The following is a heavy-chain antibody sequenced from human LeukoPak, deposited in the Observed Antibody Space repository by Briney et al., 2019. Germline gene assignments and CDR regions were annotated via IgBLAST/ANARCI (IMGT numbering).Heavy chain of an antibody. CDR1: GYTFTSYG. CDR3: ARAGYCTNGVCWAPYYYYYYMDV. CDR2: ISAYNGNT. V-gene: IGHV1-18*01. D-gene: IGHD2-8*01. Sequence: GASVKVSCKASGYTFTSYGISWVRQAPGQGLEWMGWISAYNGNTNYAQKLQSRVTMTTDTSTSTAYMELRSLRSDNTAVYYCARAGYCTNGVCWAPYYYYYYMDVWGKGTTVTVSS. J-gene: IGHJ6*03.